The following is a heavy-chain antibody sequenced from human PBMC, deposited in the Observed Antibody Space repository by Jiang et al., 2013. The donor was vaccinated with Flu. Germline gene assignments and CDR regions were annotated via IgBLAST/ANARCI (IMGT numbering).Heavy chain of an antibody. Sequence: LSTSGMCVSWIRQPPGKALEWLARIDWDDDKYYSTSLKTRLTISKDTPKKPTVVLTMTNMDPVDTATYYCARLIAAAGVYFDYWGQGTLVTVSS. J-gene: IGHJ4*02. D-gene: IGHD6-13*01. CDR1: LSTSGMC. CDR3: ARLIAAAGVYFDY. V-gene: IGHV2-70*11. CDR2: IDWDDDK.